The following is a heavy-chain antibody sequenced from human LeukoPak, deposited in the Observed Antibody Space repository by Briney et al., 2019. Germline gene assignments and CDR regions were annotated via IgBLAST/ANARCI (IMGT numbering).Heavy chain of an antibody. D-gene: IGHD2-15*01. J-gene: IGHJ5*02. CDR3: ARSTPTPPYNWFDP. V-gene: IGHV4-38-2*02. Sequence: PSETLSLTCTVSGYSISSGYYWGWIRQPPGKGLEWIGSIYHSGSTYYNPSLKSRVTISVDTSKNQFSLKLSSVTAADTAVYYCARSTPTPPYNWFDPWGQGTLVTVSS. CDR1: GYSISSGYY. CDR2: IYHSGST.